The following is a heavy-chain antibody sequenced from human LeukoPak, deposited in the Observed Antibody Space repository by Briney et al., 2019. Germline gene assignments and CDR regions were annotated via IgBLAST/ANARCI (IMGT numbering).Heavy chain of an antibody. CDR1: GGSISSGRYY. J-gene: IGHJ5*02. D-gene: IGHD1-1*01. V-gene: IGHV4-61*02. CDR3: AREGATGGTYNWFGP. Sequence: SETLSLTCTVSGGSISSGRYYWSWIRQPAGKGLEWIGRIYTTGSTNYNPSLKSRVAISVDTSKNQFSLKLTSVTAADTAVYYCAREGATGGTYNWFGPWGQGTLVTVSS. CDR2: IYTTGST.